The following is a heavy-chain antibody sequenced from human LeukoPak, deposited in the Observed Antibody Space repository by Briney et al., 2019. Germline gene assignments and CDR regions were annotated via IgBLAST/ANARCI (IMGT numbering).Heavy chain of an antibody. CDR2: IYYSGST. CDR3: AREPMVRGVGEFDY. Sequence: SETLSLTFTVSGGSISSGDYYWSWIRQPPGKGLEWIGYIYYSGSTYYNPSLKSRVTISVDTSKNQFSLKLSSVTAADTAVYYCAREPMVRGVGEFDYWGQGTLVTVSS. J-gene: IGHJ4*02. CDR1: GGSISSGDYY. D-gene: IGHD3-10*01. V-gene: IGHV4-30-4*01.